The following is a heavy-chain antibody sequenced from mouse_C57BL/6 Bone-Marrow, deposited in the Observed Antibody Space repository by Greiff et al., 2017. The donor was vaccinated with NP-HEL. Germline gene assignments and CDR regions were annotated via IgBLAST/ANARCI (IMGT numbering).Heavy chain of an antibody. V-gene: IGHV5-4*01. J-gene: IGHJ3*01. Sequence: EVMLVESGGGLVKPGGSLKLSCAASGFTFSSYAMSWVRQTPEKRLEWVATISDGGSYTYYPDNVKGRFTISRDNAKTNLYLQMSHLKSEDTAMYYCARDWYGNYEAWFAYWGQGTLVTVSA. D-gene: IGHD2-10*02. CDR3: ARDWYGNYEAWFAY. CDR1: GFTFSSYA. CDR2: ISDGGSYT.